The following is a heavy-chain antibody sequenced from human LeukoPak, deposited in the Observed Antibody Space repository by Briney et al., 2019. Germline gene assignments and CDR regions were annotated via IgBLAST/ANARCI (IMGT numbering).Heavy chain of an antibody. J-gene: IGHJ4*02. CDR3: ATYSGNYQSGY. D-gene: IGHD1-26*01. Sequence: ASVKVSCKASGYTFTGHYMHWVRQAPGQGFEWMGRIDPNNGATNYAQKFQGRVTVTRDTSISTVYMELSRLKSDDTAVYFCATYSGNYQSGYWGQGTLVTVSS. CDR1: GYTFTGHY. CDR2: IDPNNGAT. V-gene: IGHV1-2*06.